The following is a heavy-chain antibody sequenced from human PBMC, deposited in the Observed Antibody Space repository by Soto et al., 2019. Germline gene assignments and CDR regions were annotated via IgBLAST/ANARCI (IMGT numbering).Heavy chain of an antibody. V-gene: IGHV4-59*08. D-gene: IGHD6-6*01. CDR1: GGSISSYY. Sequence: PSETLSLTCTVSGGSISSYYWSWIRQPPGKGLEWIGYIYYSGSTNYNPSLKSRVTISVDTSKNQFSLKLSSVTAADAAVYYCARHWEHSSTSYFDYWCQGTLVPVS. J-gene: IGHJ4*02. CDR3: ARHWEHSSTSYFDY. CDR2: IYYSGST.